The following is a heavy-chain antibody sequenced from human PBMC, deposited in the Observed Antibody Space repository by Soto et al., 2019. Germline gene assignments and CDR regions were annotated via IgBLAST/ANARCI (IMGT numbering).Heavy chain of an antibody. CDR3: AITLLYCSGGSCHPPQFDY. J-gene: IGHJ4*02. CDR1: GFTFSSYA. V-gene: IGHV3-23*01. Sequence: GGSLRLSCAASGFTFSSYAMSWVRQAPGKGLEWVSAISGSGGSTYYADSVKGRFTISRDNSKNTLYLQMNSLRAEDTAVYYCAITLLYCSGGSCHPPQFDYWGQGTLVTVSS. CDR2: ISGSGGST. D-gene: IGHD2-15*01.